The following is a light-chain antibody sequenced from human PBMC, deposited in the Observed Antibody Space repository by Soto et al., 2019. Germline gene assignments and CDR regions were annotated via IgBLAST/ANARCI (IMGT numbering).Light chain of an antibody. V-gene: IGKV1-9*01. CDR1: QDISSS. Sequence: DIQLTQSPSFVSASVGDRVTITCRASQDISSSLVWYQQEPGKAPKLLIYAASALLSGVPSRFSGSGSGTEFTLTISSLQPEDFATYYCQQLNNYPYTFGQGTKLEIE. CDR3: QQLNNYPYT. J-gene: IGKJ2*01. CDR2: AAS.